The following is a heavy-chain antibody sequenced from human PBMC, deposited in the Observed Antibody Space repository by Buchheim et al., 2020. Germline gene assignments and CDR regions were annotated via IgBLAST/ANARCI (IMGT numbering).Heavy chain of an antibody. CDR2: ISGSGGST. Sequence: EVQLLESGGGLVQPGGSLRLSCAASGFTFSSYAMSWVCQAPGKGLEWVTAISGSGGSTYYADSVKGRFTISRDNSKNTLYLQMNSLRAEDTAVYYCAKDGRPQYDSSASFDYWGQGTL. J-gene: IGHJ4*02. CDR3: AKDGRPQYDSSASFDY. CDR1: GFTFSSYA. V-gene: IGHV3-23*01. D-gene: IGHD3-22*01.